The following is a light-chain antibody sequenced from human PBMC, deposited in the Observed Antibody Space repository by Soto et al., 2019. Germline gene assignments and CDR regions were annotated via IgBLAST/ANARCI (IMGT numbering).Light chain of an antibody. V-gene: IGKV2-30*01. J-gene: IGKJ1*01. CDR3: MQGTSWPWT. Sequence: VVLSQTPLSLPVTLVQPASLSPRSIQSLVNTDGFTYLNWYLQRTGQSPRRLITRGSRRDSGVPDRFSGSGSGTDFTLKISRVEAEDVGVYYCMQGTSWPWTFGQGTKVDIK. CDR1: QSLVNTDGFTY. CDR2: RGS.